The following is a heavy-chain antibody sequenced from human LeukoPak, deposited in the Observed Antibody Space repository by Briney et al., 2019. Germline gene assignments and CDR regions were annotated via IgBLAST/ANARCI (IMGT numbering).Heavy chain of an antibody. D-gene: IGHD5-18*01. Sequence: GGSLRLSCAASGFTFSNYGMHWVRQAPGKGLEWVAVISHDGRDKYYADSVKGRFTISRDNSKNRLYLQMSSLRTEDTAVYYCARRYSYGTEVEYYYYMDVWGKGTTVTVSS. V-gene: IGHV3-30*03. J-gene: IGHJ6*03. CDR2: ISHDGRDK. CDR1: GFTFSNYG. CDR3: ARRYSYGTEVEYYYYMDV.